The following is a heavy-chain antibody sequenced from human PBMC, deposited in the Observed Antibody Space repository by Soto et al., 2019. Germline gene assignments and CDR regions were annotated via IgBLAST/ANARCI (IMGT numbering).Heavy chain of an antibody. CDR1: GYTFSTYA. V-gene: IGHV1-18*01. J-gene: IGHJ4*02. CDR3: ARAGSGFLAFDY. CDR2: ISAYSGDT. D-gene: IGHD6-19*01. Sequence: QVQLVQSGAEVKKPGASVKVSCKGSGYTFSTYAIAWVRQAPGQGLEWMAWISAYSGDTNYAPKVQGRATLTTDTSTTPAYLELRSLTSADSAVYYCARAGSGFLAFDYWGQGTLVTVSS.